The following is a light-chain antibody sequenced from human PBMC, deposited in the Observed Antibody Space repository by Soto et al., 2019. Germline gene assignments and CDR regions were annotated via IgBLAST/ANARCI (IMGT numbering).Light chain of an antibody. J-gene: IGKJ5*01. CDR1: QGISSY. CDR2: AAS. Sequence: DIQLTQSPSFLSASVGARVTITCRASQGISSYLAWYQQKPGKAPKLLIYAASTLQSGVPSRFSGSGSGTEFTLTISSLQPEEFATYYCQQLNSYPSITFGQGTRLEIK. CDR3: QQLNSYPSIT. V-gene: IGKV1-9*01.